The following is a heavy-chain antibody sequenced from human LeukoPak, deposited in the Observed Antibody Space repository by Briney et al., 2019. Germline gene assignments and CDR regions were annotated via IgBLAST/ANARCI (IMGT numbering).Heavy chain of an antibody. Sequence: GGSLRLSCAASGFTFSSYWMHWVRQAPGKGLVWVSRINSDGSTTSYADSVKGRFTISRDNSKNTLYLQMNSLRAEDTAVYYCASYSNYWFDPWGQGTLVTVSS. CDR1: GFTFSSYW. CDR2: INSDGSTT. CDR3: ASYSNYWFDP. J-gene: IGHJ5*02. V-gene: IGHV3-74*01. D-gene: IGHD4-11*01.